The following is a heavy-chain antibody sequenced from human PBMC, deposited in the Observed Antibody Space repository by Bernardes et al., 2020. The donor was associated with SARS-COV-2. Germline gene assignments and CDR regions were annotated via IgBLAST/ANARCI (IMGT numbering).Heavy chain of an antibody. V-gene: IGHV3-23*01. Sequence: GGSLRLSCAASGFTFSSYAMNWVRQAPGKGLEWVSAISGSGGSTYYADSVKGRFTISRENSKNTLYLQMNSLRAEDTAIYYCAKDRELGGYYYGMDVWGQGTTVTVSS. CDR2: ISGSGGST. CDR1: GFTFSSYA. J-gene: IGHJ6*02. CDR3: AKDRELGGYYYGMDV. D-gene: IGHD7-27*01.